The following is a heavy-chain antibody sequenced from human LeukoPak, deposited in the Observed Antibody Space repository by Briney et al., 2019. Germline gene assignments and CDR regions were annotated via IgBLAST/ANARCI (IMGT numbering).Heavy chain of an antibody. V-gene: IGHV4-59*01. D-gene: IGHD3-22*01. CDR2: IYYSGST. CDR1: GGSISSYY. J-gene: IGHJ4*02. CDR3: ARVDSSGYYTVGY. Sequence: SETLSLTCTVSGGSISSYYWSWIRQPPGKGLEWIGYIYYSGSTNYNPSLKSRVTISVDTSKNQFSLKLSSVTAADTAVYYCARVDSSGYYTVGYWGQGTLVTVSS.